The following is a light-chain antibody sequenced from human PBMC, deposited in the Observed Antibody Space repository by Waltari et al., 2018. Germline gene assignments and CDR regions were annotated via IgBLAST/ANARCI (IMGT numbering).Light chain of an antibody. J-gene: IGKJ3*01. V-gene: IGKV3-11*01. CDR3: QQRGDWPFT. Sequence: IVLTQSPATLSLSPGERATLSCRASQSLSSDLTWYQQKPGQAPRLLIYGASTRATGIPARFSGTGSGTDFTLTISSLEPEDFAFYYCQQRGDWPFTFGPGTKVEIK. CDR2: GAS. CDR1: QSLSSD.